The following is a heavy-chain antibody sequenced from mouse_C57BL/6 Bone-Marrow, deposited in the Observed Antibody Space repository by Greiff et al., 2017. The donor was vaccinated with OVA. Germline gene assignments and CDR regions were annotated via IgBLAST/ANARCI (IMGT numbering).Heavy chain of an antibody. CDR1: GFTFSSYG. CDR3: ASLYYGYDVAY. V-gene: IGHV5-6*01. CDR2: ISSGGSYT. Sequence: EVQGVESGGDLVKPGGSLKLSCAASGFTFSSYGMSWVRQTPDKRLEWVATISSGGSYTYYPDSVKGRFTISRDNAKNTLYLQMSSLKSEDTAMYYCASLYYGYDVAYWGQGTLVTVSA. D-gene: IGHD2-2*01. J-gene: IGHJ3*01.